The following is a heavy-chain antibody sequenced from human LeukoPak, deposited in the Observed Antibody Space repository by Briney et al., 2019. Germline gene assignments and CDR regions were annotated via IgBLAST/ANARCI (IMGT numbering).Heavy chain of an antibody. V-gene: IGHV4-59*08. D-gene: IGHD3-22*01. CDR2: IYYSGST. J-gene: IGHJ3*02. CDR1: GGSISSYY. Sequence: SETLSLTCTVSGGSISSYYWTWIRQPPGKGLEWIGYIYYSGSTKYNPSLKNRVTISVDTSKNQFSLNLTSVTAADTAIYYCAILSYYYDSSESDIWSQGTMVTVSS. CDR3: AILSYYYDSSESDI.